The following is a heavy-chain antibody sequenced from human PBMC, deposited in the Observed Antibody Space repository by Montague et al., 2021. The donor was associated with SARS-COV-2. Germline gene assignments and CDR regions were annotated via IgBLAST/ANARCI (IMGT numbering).Heavy chain of an antibody. Sequence: SETLSLTCTVSGGSISSSSYYWGWIRQPPGKGLEWIGSIYYSGSTYYNPSLKSRVTISVDTSKNQFSLKLSSVTAADTAVYYCAREGGWFFRGSYYFDYWGQGTLVTVSS. CDR1: GGSISSSSYY. D-gene: IGHD2-15*01. J-gene: IGHJ4*02. CDR3: AREGGWFFRGSYYFDY. V-gene: IGHV4-39*07. CDR2: IYYSGST.